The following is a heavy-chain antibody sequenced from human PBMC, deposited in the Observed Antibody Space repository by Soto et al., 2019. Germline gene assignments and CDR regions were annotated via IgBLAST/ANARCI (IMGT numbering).Heavy chain of an antibody. CDR3: ARGGGYGSGSYYNLRPYYYGMDV. D-gene: IGHD3-10*01. J-gene: IGHJ6*02. V-gene: IGHV4-30-4*01. Sequence: PSETLSLTCIVSGDSISSGDYYWSWIRQPPGKGLEWIGYIYYSSTTYYNPSLKSRVTISVDKSKNHFSLELTSVTAADTAVYYCARGGGYGSGSYYNLRPYYYGMDVWGQGTTVTVSS. CDR2: IYYSSTT. CDR1: GDSISSGDYY.